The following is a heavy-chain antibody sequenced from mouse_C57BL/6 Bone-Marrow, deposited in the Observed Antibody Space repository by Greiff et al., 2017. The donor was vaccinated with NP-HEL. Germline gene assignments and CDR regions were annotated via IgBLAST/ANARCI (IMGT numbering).Heavy chain of an antibody. CDR2: ISDGGSYT. V-gene: IGHV5-4*01. Sequence: EVKLMESGGGLVKPGGSLKLSCAASGFTFSSYAMSWVRQTPEKRLEWVATISDGGSYTYYPDNVKGRFTISRDNAKNNLYLQMSHLKSEDTAMYYCARDGEGDYWGQGTTLTVSS. CDR3: ARDGEGDY. CDR1: GFTFSSYA. J-gene: IGHJ2*01.